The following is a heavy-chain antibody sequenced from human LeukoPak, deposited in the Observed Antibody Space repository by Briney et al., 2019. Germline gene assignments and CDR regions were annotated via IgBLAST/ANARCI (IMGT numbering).Heavy chain of an antibody. CDR1: GYTFTGYY. J-gene: IGHJ4*02. CDR3: ARVGSRFYLTYFDY. V-gene: IGHV1-2*02. Sequence: ASVKVSCKASGYTFTGYYMHWVRQAPGQGLEWMGWINPNSGGTNYAQKFQGRVTMTRDTSISTAYMELSRLRSDDTAVYYCARVGSRFYLTYFDYWGQGTLVTVSS. D-gene: IGHD2/OR15-2a*01. CDR2: INPNSGGT.